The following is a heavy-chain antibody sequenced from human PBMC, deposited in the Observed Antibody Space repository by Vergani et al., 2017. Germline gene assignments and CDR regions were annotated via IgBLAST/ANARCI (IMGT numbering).Heavy chain of an antibody. CDR2: INPSGGST. Sequence: QVQLVQSGAEVKKPGASVKVSCKASGYTFTSYYMHWVRQAPGQGLEWMGIINPSGGSTSYAQKFQGRVTMTRDTSTSTVYMELSSLRSEDTAVYYCARDRGTFYYYYAMDVWGQGTTVTVSS. CDR1: GYTFTSYY. J-gene: IGHJ6*02. CDR3: ARDRGTFYYYYAMDV. D-gene: IGHD3-10*01. V-gene: IGHV1-46*01.